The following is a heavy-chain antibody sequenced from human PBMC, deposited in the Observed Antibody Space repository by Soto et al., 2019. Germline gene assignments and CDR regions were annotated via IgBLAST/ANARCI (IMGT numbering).Heavy chain of an antibody. Sequence: EVQLVESGGGMVQPGGSLRLSCAASGFTVSSNYMIWVRQAPGKGLECVSILYSGGTTTYADSVKGRFTIFRDSSKNTPYLRMNSLTAEDTAVYYCARRHYYGSDWGQGTLVTVSS. CDR1: GFTVSSNY. CDR3: ARRHYYGSD. J-gene: IGHJ4*02. CDR2: LYSGGTT. V-gene: IGHV3-66*01. D-gene: IGHD3-10*01.